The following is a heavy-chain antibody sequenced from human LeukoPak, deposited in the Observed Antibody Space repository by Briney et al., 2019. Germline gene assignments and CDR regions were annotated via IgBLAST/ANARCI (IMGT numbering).Heavy chain of an antibody. CDR2: INHSGGT. CDR3: ARGSESIAAATPYDP. CDR1: GWSFSGDC. D-gene: IGHD6-13*01. Sequence: SETLSLTCAVYGWSFSGDCWSWCRQPPGKGLEWIGEINHSGGTNYNPSLKSRVTISVDTSKNQFSLKLSSVTAADTAVYYCARGSESIAAATPYDPGGRGTLVTVSS. V-gene: IGHV4-34*01. J-gene: IGHJ5*02.